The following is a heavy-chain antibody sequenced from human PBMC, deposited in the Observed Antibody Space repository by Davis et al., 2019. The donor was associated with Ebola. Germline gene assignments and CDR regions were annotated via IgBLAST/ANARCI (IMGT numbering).Heavy chain of an antibody. CDR1: GFTFSTYA. V-gene: IGHV3-48*02. Sequence: GESLKISCAASGFTFSTYAMGWVRQAPGKGLEWVSYISSSSSTIYYADSVKGRFTISRDNAKNSLYLQMNSLRDEDTAVYYCARDWVEGTMIVVSDAFDIWGQGTMVTVSS. CDR3: ARDWVEGTMIVVSDAFDI. D-gene: IGHD3-22*01. CDR2: ISSSSSTI. J-gene: IGHJ3*02.